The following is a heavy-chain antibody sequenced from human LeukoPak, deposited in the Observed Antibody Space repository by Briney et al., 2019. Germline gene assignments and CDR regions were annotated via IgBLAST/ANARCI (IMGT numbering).Heavy chain of an antibody. CDR1: GFTFDDYA. CDR2: ISWNSGSI. Sequence: GRPLRLSCAASGFTFDDYAMHWVRQAPGKGLEWVSGISWNSGSIGYADSVKGRFTISRDNAKNSLYLQMNSLRAEDTALYYCAKGGDTAMVLSSFDYWGQGTLVTVSS. V-gene: IGHV3-9*01. D-gene: IGHD5-18*01. J-gene: IGHJ4*02. CDR3: AKGGDTAMVLSSFDY.